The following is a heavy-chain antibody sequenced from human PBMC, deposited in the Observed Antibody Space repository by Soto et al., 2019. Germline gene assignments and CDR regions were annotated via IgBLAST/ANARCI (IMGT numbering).Heavy chain of an antibody. V-gene: IGHV3-30-3*01. CDR3: AREDDYGDRKAD. CDR1: GFTFSSYA. CDR2: ISYDGSNK. D-gene: IGHD4-17*01. J-gene: IGHJ4*02. Sequence: QVQLVESGGGVVQPGRSLRLSCAASGFTFSSYAMHWVRQAPGKGLEWVAVISYDGSNKYYADSVKGRFTISRDNSKNTLYLQMNSLRAEDTAVYYCAREDDYGDRKADWGQGTRVTFSS.